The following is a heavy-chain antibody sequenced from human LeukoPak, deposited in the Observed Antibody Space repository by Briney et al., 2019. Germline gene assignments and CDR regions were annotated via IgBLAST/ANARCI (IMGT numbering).Heavy chain of an antibody. CDR1: GGSISSGSYY. V-gene: IGHV4-61*02. CDR3: ARSSGYYFEYFHH. D-gene: IGHD3-22*01. J-gene: IGHJ1*01. Sequence: SQTLSLTCTVSGGSISSGSYYWSWIRQPAGKGLEWIGRIYTSGSTNYNPSLKSRVTISVDTSKNQFSLKLSSVTAADTAVYYCARSSGYYFEYFHHWGQGTLVTVSS. CDR2: IYTSGST.